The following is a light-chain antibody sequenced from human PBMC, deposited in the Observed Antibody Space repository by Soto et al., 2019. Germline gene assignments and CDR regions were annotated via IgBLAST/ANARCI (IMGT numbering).Light chain of an antibody. CDR2: GAS. Sequence: EIVLTQSPGTLSLSPGERATLSCRASQSVSSSYLAWYQQKPGQAPRLLIYGASSRATGIPDRFSGSGSETDFTLTISRLEPEDFAVYYCQQCSNWPAWTFGQGTKVDIK. CDR3: QQCSNWPAWT. V-gene: IGKV3D-20*02. CDR1: QSVSSSY. J-gene: IGKJ1*01.